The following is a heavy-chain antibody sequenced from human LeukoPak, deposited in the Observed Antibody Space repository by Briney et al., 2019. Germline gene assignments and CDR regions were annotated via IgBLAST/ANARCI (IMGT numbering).Heavy chain of an antibody. D-gene: IGHD3-10*01. V-gene: IGHV4-34*01. CDR2: INHSGST. CDR3: ASSLLWFGGLSSSYYFDY. CDR1: GGSFSGYY. J-gene: IGHJ4*02. Sequence: SETRSLTCAVYGGSFSGYYWSWIRQPPGKGLEWIGEINHSGSTNYNPSLKSRVTISVDTSKNQFSLKLSSVTAADTAVYYCASSLLWFGGLSSSYYFDYWGQGTLVTVSS.